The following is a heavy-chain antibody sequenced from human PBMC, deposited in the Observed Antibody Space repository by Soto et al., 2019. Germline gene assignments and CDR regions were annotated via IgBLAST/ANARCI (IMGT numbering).Heavy chain of an antibody. CDR3: AKSSQMEVHTTPRWYFDV. CDR1: GYTFSNHA. Sequence: ASVKVSCKASGYTFSNHAIHWVRQAPGQRLGWMGWINAGGGDRRYAQKFQDRISITTDTFARIVYLELSSLTSADTAVYYCAKSSQMEVHTTPRWYFDVWGRGTLVTVSS. V-gene: IGHV1-3*01. D-gene: IGHD2-15*01. J-gene: IGHJ2*01. CDR2: INAGGGDR.